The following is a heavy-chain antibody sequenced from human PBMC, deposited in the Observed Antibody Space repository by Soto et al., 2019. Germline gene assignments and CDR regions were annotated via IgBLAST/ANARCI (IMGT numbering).Heavy chain of an antibody. V-gene: IGHV4-31*03. CDR2: IYYSGST. CDR3: ARVDYDSSGYYFDY. Sequence: SETLSLTCTVSVGSIRSGDFYWGWIRQHPGKGLEWIGFIYYSGSTYYNPSLKSRVTISVDTSKNQFSLKLSSVTAADTAVYYCARVDYDSSGYYFDYWGQGTLVTSPQ. D-gene: IGHD3-22*01. J-gene: IGHJ4*02. CDR1: VGSIRSGDFY.